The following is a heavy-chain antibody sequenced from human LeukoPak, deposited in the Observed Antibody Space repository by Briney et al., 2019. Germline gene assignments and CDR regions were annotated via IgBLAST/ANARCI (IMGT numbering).Heavy chain of an antibody. V-gene: IGHV3-30*18. CDR2: ISYDGSNN. CDR1: GFTFSNYG. D-gene: IGHD2-2*03. J-gene: IGHJ4*02. Sequence: GGSLRLSCAASGFTFSNYGMHWVRQAPGKGLEWVAVISYDGSNNYYADSVKGRFTISRDNSRNTLYLQMNSLRGEDTAVYYCAKGVDIVVVRAAVDYWGQGTLVTVSS. CDR3: AKGVDIVVVRAAVDY.